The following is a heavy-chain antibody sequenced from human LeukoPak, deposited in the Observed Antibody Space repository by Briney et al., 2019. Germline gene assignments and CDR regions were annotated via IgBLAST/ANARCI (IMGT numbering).Heavy chain of an antibody. CDR2: FDPEDGET. D-gene: IGHD3-22*01. CDR1: GYTLTELS. V-gene: IGHV1-24*01. J-gene: IGHJ3*02. CDR3: ATDSNYYDSSGYYHAFDI. Sequence: ASVKVSCKVSGYTLTELSMHWVRQAPGKGLEWMGGFDPEDGETIYAQKFQGRVTMTEDTSTDTAYMELSSLRSEDTAVYYCATDSNYYDSSGYYHAFDIWGQGTMVTVSS.